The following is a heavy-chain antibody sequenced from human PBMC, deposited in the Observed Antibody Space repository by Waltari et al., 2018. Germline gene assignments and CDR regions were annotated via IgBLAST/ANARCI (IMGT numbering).Heavy chain of an antibody. J-gene: IGHJ4*02. Sequence: QVQLVPSGAAVKKPGSSLTVSCQASGGTSSSCALCWVRQAPGQGLEWMGRIIPIFGTANYAQKFRGRVTITADESTSTAYMELSSLISEDTAVYYCARSNYGGNSFDYWGQGTLVTVSS. CDR1: GGTSSSCA. CDR3: ARSNYGGNSFDY. D-gene: IGHD4-17*01. CDR2: IIPIFGTA. V-gene: IGHV1-69*15.